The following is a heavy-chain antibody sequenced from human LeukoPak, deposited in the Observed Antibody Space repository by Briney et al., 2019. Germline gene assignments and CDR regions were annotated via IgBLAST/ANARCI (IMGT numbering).Heavy chain of an antibody. Sequence: PGGSLRLSCAASGFTFSDYYMSWIRQAPGKGLEWVSYISSSGSTIYYADSVKGRFTISRDNAKNSLYLQMNSLRAEDTAVYYCARSEDMVRGVIHYYYYGRDVWGQGTTFTVS. V-gene: IGHV3-11*01. D-gene: IGHD3-10*01. J-gene: IGHJ6*02. CDR1: GFTFSDYY. CDR3: ARSEDMVRGVIHYYYYGRDV. CDR2: ISSSGSTI.